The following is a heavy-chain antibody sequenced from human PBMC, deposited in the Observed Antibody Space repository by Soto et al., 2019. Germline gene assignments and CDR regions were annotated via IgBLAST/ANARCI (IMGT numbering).Heavy chain of an antibody. V-gene: IGHV5-51*01. CDR3: RRRGMVMENYQLTLSDRLAP. J-gene: IGHJ5*02. CDR2: IYPGDSET. D-gene: IGHD2-2*01. Sequence: PGESLKISCEGSGYSFTSYWIGWVRQMPGKGLEWMGIIYPGDSETRYSPSFQGQVTISVDKSISTAYLQWSSLKASDTAMYYGRRRGMVMENYQLTLSDRLAPWGQGTLVTVPS. CDR1: GYSFTSYW.